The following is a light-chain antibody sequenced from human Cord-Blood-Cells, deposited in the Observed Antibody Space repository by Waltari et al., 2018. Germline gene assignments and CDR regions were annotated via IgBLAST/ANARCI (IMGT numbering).Light chain of an antibody. CDR2: EGS. J-gene: IGLJ3*02. V-gene: IGLV2-23*01. Sequence: QSALTQPASVSGSPGQSITISCTGTSRDVGSYNLVSWYQQHPGKAPKLMIYEGSKRPSGVSNRFSGSKSGNTASLTISGLQAEDEADYYCCSYAGSSTWVFGGVTKLTVL. CDR3: CSYAGSSTWV. CDR1: SRDVGSYNL.